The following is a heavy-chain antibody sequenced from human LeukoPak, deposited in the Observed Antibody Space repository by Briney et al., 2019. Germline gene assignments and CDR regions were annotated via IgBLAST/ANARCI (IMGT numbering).Heavy chain of an antibody. CDR1: VVSGFTFSNYA. CDR2: ISSSSSTI. D-gene: IGHD3-22*01. Sequence: GGSLRLSCVASVVSGFTFSNYAMTWVRQAPGKGLEWVSYISSSSSTIYYADSVKGRFTISRDNAKNSLYLQMNSLRAEDTAVYYCARGAYYYEDWGQGTLVTVSS. J-gene: IGHJ4*02. CDR3: ARGAYYYED. V-gene: IGHV3-48*01.